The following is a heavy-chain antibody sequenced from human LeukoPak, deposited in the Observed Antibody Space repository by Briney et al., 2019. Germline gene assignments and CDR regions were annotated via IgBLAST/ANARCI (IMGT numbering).Heavy chain of an antibody. D-gene: IGHD3-16*01. CDR1: GGTFSSYA. CDR2: IIPIFGTA. CDR3: ARPAGWGYYYYYMDV. V-gene: IGHV1-69*06. J-gene: IGHJ6*03. Sequence: SVKVSCKASGGTFSSYAISWVRQAPGQGLEWMGGIIPIFGTANYAQKFQGGVTITADKSTSTAYMELSSLRSEDTAVYYCARPAGWGYYYYYMDVWGKGTTVTVSS.